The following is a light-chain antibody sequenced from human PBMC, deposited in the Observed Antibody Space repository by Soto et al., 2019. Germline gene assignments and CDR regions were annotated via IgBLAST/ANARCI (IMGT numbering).Light chain of an antibody. CDR1: SSDIGGFYY. CDR2: QVS. Sequence: ALAQPASVSGSPGQSITISCTGTSSDIGGFYYVSWYQHHPGKDPKLMIYQVSNRPSGVSNRFSGSKSGNTASLTISGLQAEDEADYFCSSYSSSSTFYVFGAGTKVTVL. V-gene: IGLV2-14*01. CDR3: SSYSSSSTFYV. J-gene: IGLJ1*01.